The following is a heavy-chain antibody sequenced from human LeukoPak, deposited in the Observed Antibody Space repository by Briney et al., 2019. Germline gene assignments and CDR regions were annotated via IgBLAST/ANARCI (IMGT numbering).Heavy chain of an antibody. Sequence: GGSLRLSCAASGFTFSSYEMNWVRQAPGKGLEWVSYISSSGSTIYYADSVKGRFTISRDNAKNSLYLQMNSLRAEDTAVYYCAKDKELRYFDWQGAYDAFDIWGQGTMVTVSS. CDR3: AKDKELRYFDWQGAYDAFDI. CDR1: GFTFSSYE. J-gene: IGHJ3*02. V-gene: IGHV3-48*03. CDR2: ISSSGSTI. D-gene: IGHD3-9*01.